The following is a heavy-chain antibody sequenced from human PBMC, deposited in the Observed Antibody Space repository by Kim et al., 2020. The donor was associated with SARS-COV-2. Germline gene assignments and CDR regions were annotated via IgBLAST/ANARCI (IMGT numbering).Heavy chain of an antibody. CDR1: GGSISSYF. V-gene: IGHV4-59*01. D-gene: IGHD5-18*01. CDR2: IYYSGST. Sequence: SETLSLTCTVSGGSISSYFWSWIRQPPGKGLEWIGYIYYSGSTNYNPSLKSRVTISVDTSKNQFSLKLRSVTAADTAVYYCARVPGGLWLPLDYWGQGTLVTVSS. J-gene: IGHJ4*02. CDR3: ARVPGGLWLPLDY.